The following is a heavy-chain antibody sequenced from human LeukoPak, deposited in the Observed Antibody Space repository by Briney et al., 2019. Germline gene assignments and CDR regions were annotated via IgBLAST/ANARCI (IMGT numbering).Heavy chain of an antibody. J-gene: IGHJ4*02. Sequence: PGGSLRLSCAASGFTFSSYWMSWVRQAPGKGLEWVANIKQDGSEKYYVDSVKGRFTISRDNAKNSLYLQMNSLRAEDTAVYYCARDPAPQYYYGSGSYLLGGGKVLDYWGQGTLVTVSS. CDR1: GFTFSSYW. V-gene: IGHV3-7*01. CDR2: IKQDGSEK. CDR3: ARDPAPQYYYGSGSYLLGGGKVLDY. D-gene: IGHD3-10*01.